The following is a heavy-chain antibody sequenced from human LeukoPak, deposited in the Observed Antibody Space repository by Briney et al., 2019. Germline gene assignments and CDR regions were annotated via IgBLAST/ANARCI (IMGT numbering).Heavy chain of an antibody. V-gene: IGHV3-30*02. D-gene: IGHD7-27*01. CDR3: AKDLTGPYYYYYYMDV. CDR2: IRYDGSNK. Sequence: GGSLRLSCAASGFTFSSYGMHWVRQAPGKGLEWVAFIRYDGSNKYYADSVKGRFTISRDNSKNTLYLQMNSLRAEDTAVYYCAKDLTGPYYYYYYMDVWGKGTTVTVSS. J-gene: IGHJ6*03. CDR1: GFTFSSYG.